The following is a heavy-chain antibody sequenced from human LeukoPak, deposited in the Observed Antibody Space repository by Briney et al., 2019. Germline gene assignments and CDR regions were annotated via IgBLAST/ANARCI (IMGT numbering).Heavy chain of an antibody. CDR1: GFTFSNAY. Sequence: GGSLRLSCAASGFTFSNAYMSWVRQAPGKGLEWVGRVKSKTDGGTTDYAAPVKGRFTISRDDSENLLYLQINSLKTDDTAVYYCTPGVGDYWGQGTLVTVSS. J-gene: IGHJ4*02. D-gene: IGHD1-14*01. V-gene: IGHV3-15*01. CDR2: VKSKTDGGTT. CDR3: TPGVGDY.